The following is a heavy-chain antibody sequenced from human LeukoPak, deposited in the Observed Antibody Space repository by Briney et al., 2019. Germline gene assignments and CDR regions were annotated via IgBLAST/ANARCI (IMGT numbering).Heavy chain of an antibody. CDR3: ARDMNDILTGYYPVDY. J-gene: IGHJ4*02. CDR2: ISYDGSNK. Sequence: PGRSLRLSCAASGFTFSSYVMNWVRQAPGKGLEWVAVISYDGSNKYYADSVKGRFTISRDNSKNTVYLQMNSLRAEDTAVYYCARDMNDILTGYYPVDYWGQGTLVTVSS. D-gene: IGHD3-9*01. CDR1: GFTFSSYV. V-gene: IGHV3-30*04.